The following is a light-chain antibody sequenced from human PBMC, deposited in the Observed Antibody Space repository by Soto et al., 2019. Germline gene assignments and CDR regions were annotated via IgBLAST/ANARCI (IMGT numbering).Light chain of an antibody. CDR3: HQYYTVPYA. CDR2: DAS. Sequence: DTQMTQSPPSLSASVGDRVTITCQASHDINNFLNWYQHRPGKAPTLLIYDASNLETGVPSRFSGSGSGTHFTFTINSLQPEDVATYYCHQYYTVPYAFGPGTKVDLK. J-gene: IGKJ3*01. CDR1: HDINNF. V-gene: IGKV1-33*01.